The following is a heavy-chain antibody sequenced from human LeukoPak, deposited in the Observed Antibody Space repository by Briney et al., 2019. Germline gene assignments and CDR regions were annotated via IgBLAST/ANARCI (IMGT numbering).Heavy chain of an antibody. CDR2: ISGSGGST. Sequence: GGSLRLSCAASGFTFSSYAMSWVRQAPGKGLEWVSAISGSGGSTYYADSVKGRFAISRDNSKNTLYLQMNSLRAEDTAVYYCAKSRSIVVVTAILDYWGQGTLVTVSS. CDR1: GFTFSSYA. V-gene: IGHV3-23*01. D-gene: IGHD2-21*02. CDR3: AKSRSIVVVTAILDY. J-gene: IGHJ4*02.